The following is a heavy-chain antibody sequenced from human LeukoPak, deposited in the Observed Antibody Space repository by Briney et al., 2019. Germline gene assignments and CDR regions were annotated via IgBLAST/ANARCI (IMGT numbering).Heavy chain of an antibody. CDR2: INPNSGGT. V-gene: IGHV1-2*02. CDR1: GYTFSGYY. D-gene: IGHD5-18*01. CDR3: AREKDTAMVPFDY. Sequence: GASVKVSCKASGYTFSGYYIHWVRQAPGQGLEWMGWINPNSGGTNYAQKFQGRVTMTRDTSISTAYMELSRLRSDDTAVYYCAREKDTAMVPFDYWGQGTLVTVSS. J-gene: IGHJ4*02.